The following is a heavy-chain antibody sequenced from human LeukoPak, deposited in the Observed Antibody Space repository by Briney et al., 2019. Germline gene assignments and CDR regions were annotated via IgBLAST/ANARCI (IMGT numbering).Heavy chain of an antibody. D-gene: IGHD3-10*02. CDR1: GFTFSSYA. Sequence: GGSLRLSCAASGFTFSSYAMHWVRQAPGKGLEWVAVISYDGSNKYYADSVKGRFTISRDNSKNTLYLQMNSLRAEDTAVYYCASTYVWGAPRESGRPSYYSGRNVWAQGP. CDR3: ASTYVWGAPRESGRPSYYSGRNV. V-gene: IGHV3-30-3*01. CDR2: ISYDGSNK. J-gene: IGHJ6*02.